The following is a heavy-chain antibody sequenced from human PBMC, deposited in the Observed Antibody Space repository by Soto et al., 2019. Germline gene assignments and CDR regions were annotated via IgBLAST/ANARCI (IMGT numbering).Heavy chain of an antibody. J-gene: IGHJ6*02. CDR1: GYTFRNYD. CDR3: ARKGYIGNFGLDV. V-gene: IGHV1-18*01. Sequence: QVQLVQSGAEVKRPGASVKGSCKASGYTFRNYDVARVRRAPGHGLEWMGWISISKGKTYYQESLQGRVTMTMDTGPNTAYMEVRSLRSDDTAVDYCARKGYIGNFGLDVWGQGTTVTVSS. D-gene: IGHD5-12*01. CDR2: ISISKGKT.